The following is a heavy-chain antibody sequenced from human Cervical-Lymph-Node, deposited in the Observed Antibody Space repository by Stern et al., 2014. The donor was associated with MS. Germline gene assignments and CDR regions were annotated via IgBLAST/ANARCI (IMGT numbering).Heavy chain of an antibody. D-gene: IGHD5-18*01. CDR2: MWYGGTTE. CDR3: ATDTSNGLDV. Sequence: QMQLVQSGGGVVQPGGSLRLSCAVSGYSFRTYGTHWVRQAPGKGLEWVAVMWYGGTTEYSTDSLKGRFTISRDNSKNMVYLQMNGLRNEDTAVYYCATDTSNGLDVWGQGTTVTVSS. J-gene: IGHJ6*02. CDR1: GYSFRTYG. V-gene: IGHV3-33*01.